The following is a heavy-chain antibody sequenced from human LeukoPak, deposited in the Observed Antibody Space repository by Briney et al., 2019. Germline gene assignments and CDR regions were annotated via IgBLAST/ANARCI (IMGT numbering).Heavy chain of an antibody. CDR1: GGSISSGGYY. V-gene: IGHV4-31*03. CDR3: ARGQVRGVPYYFDY. CDR2: IYYSGST. J-gene: IGHJ4*02. Sequence: PSETLSLTCTVSGGSISSGGYYWSWIRQHPGKGLEWIGYIYYSGSTYYNPPLKSRVTISVDTSKNQFSLKLSSVTAADTAVYYCARGQVRGVPYYFDYWGQGTLVTVSS. D-gene: IGHD3-10*01.